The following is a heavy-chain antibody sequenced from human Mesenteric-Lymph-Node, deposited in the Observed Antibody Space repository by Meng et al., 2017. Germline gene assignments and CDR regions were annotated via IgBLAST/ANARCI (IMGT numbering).Heavy chain of an antibody. J-gene: IGHJ4*02. Sequence: QVQLQESGPGLVKPSETLSLTCAVYGGSFSGYYWSWIRQPPGKGLEWIGEINHSGSTNYNPSLKSRVTISVDTSKNQFSLKLGSVTAADTAVYYCARGFLSFVRVFDYWGQGTLVTVSS. V-gene: IGHV4-34*01. D-gene: IGHD2/OR15-2a*01. CDR2: INHSGST. CDR3: ARGFLSFVRVFDY. CDR1: GGSFSGYY.